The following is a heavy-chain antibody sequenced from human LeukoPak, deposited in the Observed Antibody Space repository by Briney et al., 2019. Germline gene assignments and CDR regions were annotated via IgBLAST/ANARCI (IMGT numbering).Heavy chain of an antibody. CDR1: GFTFSTYW. CDR3: ARHLNYYLDY. CDR2: ISSDGSIT. Sequence: GGSLRLSCAASGFTFSTYWMHWVRQAPGKGLVWVSRISSDGSITSYADSVKGRFTISRDNAKNTLYLQMNSLRAEDTAVYYCARHLNYYLDYWGQGTLVAVSS. V-gene: IGHV3-74*01. D-gene: IGHD3-10*01. J-gene: IGHJ4*02.